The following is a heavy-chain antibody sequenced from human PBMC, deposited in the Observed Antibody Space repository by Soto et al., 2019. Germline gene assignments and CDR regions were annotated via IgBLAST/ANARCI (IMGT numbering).Heavy chain of an antibody. D-gene: IGHD1-1*01. J-gene: IGHJ6*02. CDR3: SGNRTDSYGIEV. CDR2: IHYSGST. Sequence: QVQLQESGPGLVKPSQTLSLTCTVSGGSISSGDYYWSWIRQPPGKGLEWIGYIHYSGSTYYNPSLKIRSTISVDKAKNQFSLKLSSVTAADKAVYFCSGNRTDSYGIEVCGQGTPVTVSS. CDR1: GGSISSGDYY. V-gene: IGHV4-30-4*01.